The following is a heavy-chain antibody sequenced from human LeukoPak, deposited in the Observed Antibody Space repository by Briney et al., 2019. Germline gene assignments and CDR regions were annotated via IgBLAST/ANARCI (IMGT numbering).Heavy chain of an antibody. V-gene: IGHV4-61*01. D-gene: IGHD3-22*01. CDR3: ARDHYYNSSGYTFRH. CDR1: GASISSGNYY. CDR2: IYYSGST. J-gene: IGHJ1*01. Sequence: SETLSLTCTVSGASISSGNYYWSWIRQHPGMGLEWIGYIYYSGSTHYNPSLKSRVTISVDTSKNQFSLKLDSVTAADTAVYYCARDHYYNSSGYTFRHWGQGTLVTVSS.